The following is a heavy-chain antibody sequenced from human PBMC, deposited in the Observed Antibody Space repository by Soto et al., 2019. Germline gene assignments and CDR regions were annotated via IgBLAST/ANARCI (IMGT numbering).Heavy chain of an antibody. Sequence: SETLSLTCAGYGGSFSSYYWSWIRQPPGKGLEWIGELNHSGGTSYNPSLKSRVTISVDTSKGQFSLKLTSVTAADRAVYYCARCSVDTVDSSGFYEYWGREPRSPSPQ. CDR1: GGSFSSYY. V-gene: IGHV4-34*01. D-gene: IGHD3-22*01. CDR2: LNHSGGT. J-gene: IGHJ4*02. CDR3: ARCSVDTVDSSGFYEY.